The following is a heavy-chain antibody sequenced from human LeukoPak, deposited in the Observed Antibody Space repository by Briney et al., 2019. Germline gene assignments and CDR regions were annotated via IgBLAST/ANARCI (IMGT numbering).Heavy chain of an antibody. Sequence: GGSLRLSCAASGFSVSRYWMSWVRQAPGRGLEWVANIKQDGSETYYLDSVKGRFTLSRDNARNSLYLQMTSLSAEDTAVYYCARARGFSVGWAVDAFDIWGPGTVVTVSS. J-gene: IGHJ3*02. V-gene: IGHV3-7*01. CDR2: IKQDGSET. CDR1: GFSVSRYW. CDR3: ARARGFSVGWAVDAFDI. D-gene: IGHD6-19*01.